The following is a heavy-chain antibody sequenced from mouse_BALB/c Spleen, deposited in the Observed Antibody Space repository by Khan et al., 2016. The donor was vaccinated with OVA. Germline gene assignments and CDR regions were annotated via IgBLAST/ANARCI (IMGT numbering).Heavy chain of an antibody. CDR2: IWGGGIT. V-gene: IGHV2-6-5*01. Sequence: QVQLKESGPGLVAPSQSLSITCTVSGFSLTDYGVSWIRQPPGKGLEWLEVIWGGGITYYNSALKSRLSISKDNSKSQVFLKMNSLQTDDTSMYYCAKHLILKPSYFDYWGQGTTLTVSS. CDR3: AKHLILKPSYFDY. J-gene: IGHJ2*01. CDR1: GFSLTDYG.